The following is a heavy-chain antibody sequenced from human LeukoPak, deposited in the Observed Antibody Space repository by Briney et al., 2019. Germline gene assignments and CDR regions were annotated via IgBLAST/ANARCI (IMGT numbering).Heavy chain of an antibody. J-gene: IGHJ4*02. CDR2: IYYSGST. CDR1: GGSVSSGSYY. CDR3: ARGVDTAMVAYFDY. D-gene: IGHD5-18*01. V-gene: IGHV4-61*01. Sequence: SETLSLTCTVSGGSVSSGSYYWSWIRQPPGKGLEWIGYIYYSGSTNYNPSLKSRVTISVDTSKNQFSLKLSSVTAADTAVYYCARGVDTAMVAYFDYWGQGTLVTVSS.